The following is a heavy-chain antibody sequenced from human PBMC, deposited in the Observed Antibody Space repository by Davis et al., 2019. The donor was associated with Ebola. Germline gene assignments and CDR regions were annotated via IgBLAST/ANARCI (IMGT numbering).Heavy chain of an antibody. CDR3: ARTMVRGVIITGPFDP. Sequence: AASVKVSCKASGYTFNSYAINWVRQAPGQGLEWMGIINPSGGSTSYAQKFQGRVTMTRDTSTSTVYMELSSLRSEDTAVYYCARTMVRGVIITGPFDPWGQGTLVTVSS. D-gene: IGHD3-10*01. J-gene: IGHJ5*02. CDR1: GYTFNSYA. V-gene: IGHV1-46*02. CDR2: INPSGGST.